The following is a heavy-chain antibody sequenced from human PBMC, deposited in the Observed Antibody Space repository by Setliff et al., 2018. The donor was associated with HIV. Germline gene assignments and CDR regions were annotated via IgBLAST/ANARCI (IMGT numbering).Heavy chain of an antibody. J-gene: IGHJ5*01. Sequence: SETLSLTCTVSGGSISSGYYHWTWIRQPAGKGLEWIGHVYTTGSTNYNPSLKSRITVSLDTSKNQFSLKLRSVTAADTAVYYCVRRAYYDFWSGYYLSIANRFDSWGQGILVTVSS. CDR2: VYTTGST. CDR3: VRRAYYDFWSGYYLSIANRFDS. CDR1: GGSISSGYYH. D-gene: IGHD3-3*01. V-gene: IGHV4-61*09.